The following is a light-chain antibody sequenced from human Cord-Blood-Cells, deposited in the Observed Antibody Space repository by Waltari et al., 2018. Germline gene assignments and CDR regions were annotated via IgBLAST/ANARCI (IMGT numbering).Light chain of an antibody. J-gene: IGKJ3*01. CDR1: QSVSSN. CDR3: QQYNNWPFT. V-gene: IGKV3-15*01. CDR2: GAS. Sequence: EIVMTQSPAPLSVSPGERATPSCRATQSVSSNLAWYQQKPGQAPRLLIYGASTRATGIPARFSGSGSGTEFTLTISSLQSEDFAVYYCQQYNNWPFTFGPGTKVDIK.